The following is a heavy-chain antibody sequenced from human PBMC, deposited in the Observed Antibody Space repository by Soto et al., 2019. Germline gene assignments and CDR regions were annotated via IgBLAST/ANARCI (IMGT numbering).Heavy chain of an antibody. CDR1: GYTFTRSG. Sequence: QVQLVQSGAEVKKPGASVKVSCKASGYTFTRSGISWVRQAPGQGPEWMGWISSYNGDTNYAQTFQGRVTMTTDTSKCRAYRELRRLRSDDTAVYYCAGEGVAPYYFYGLHVWGQGTPVSVSS. J-gene: IGHJ6*02. V-gene: IGHV1-18*01. CDR2: ISSYNGDT. CDR3: AGEGVAPYYFYGLHV. D-gene: IGHD5-12*01.